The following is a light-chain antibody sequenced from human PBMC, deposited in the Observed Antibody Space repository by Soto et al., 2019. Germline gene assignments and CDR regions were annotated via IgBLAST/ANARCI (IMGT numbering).Light chain of an antibody. V-gene: IGKV1D-13*01. J-gene: IGKJ5*01. CDR1: QGISGV. CDR3: QQYNNWPS. CDR2: GAS. Sequence: AIQLTQPPSSLSASVGDRVTITRRASQGISGVLNWYQQKPGKDPNLVIFGASNLESGVPSRFSGSGSETEFTLTIRSLQSEDFAVYFYQQYNNWPSFGQGTRVEIK.